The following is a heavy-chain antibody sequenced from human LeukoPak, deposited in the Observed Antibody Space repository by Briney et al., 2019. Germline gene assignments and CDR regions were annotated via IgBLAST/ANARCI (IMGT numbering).Heavy chain of an antibody. CDR3: ARVGYDYGGADY. CDR2: ISYDGSNK. D-gene: IGHD5-12*01. Sequence: GGSLRLSCAASGFTFSSYAMHWVRQAPGKGLEWVAVISYDGSNKYYADSVKGRFTISRDDSKNTPFLQMKSLRPEDTAIYYSARVGYDYGGADYWGQGTLVTVSS. J-gene: IGHJ4*02. CDR1: GFTFSSYA. V-gene: IGHV3-30*04.